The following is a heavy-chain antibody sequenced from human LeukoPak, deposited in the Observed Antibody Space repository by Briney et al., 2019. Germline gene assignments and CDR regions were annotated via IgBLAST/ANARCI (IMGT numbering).Heavy chain of an antibody. V-gene: IGHV3-23*01. CDR2: ISGSGGST. CDR3: ARDGPLRFLEWLFVGIDY. Sequence: GGSLRLSCAASGFTFSSYAMCWVRQAPGKGLEWVSAISGSGGSTYYADSVKGRFTISRDNSKNTLYLQMNSLRAEDTAVYYCARDGPLRFLEWLFVGIDYWGQGTLVTVSS. D-gene: IGHD3-3*01. J-gene: IGHJ4*02. CDR1: GFTFSSYA.